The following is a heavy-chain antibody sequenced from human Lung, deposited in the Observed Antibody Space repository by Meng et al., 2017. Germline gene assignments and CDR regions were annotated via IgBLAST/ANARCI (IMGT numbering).Heavy chain of an antibody. V-gene: IGHV1-18*01. D-gene: IGHD2-15*01. J-gene: IGHJ4*02. CDR2: ISGYNGNT. CDR1: GYIFTRYG. CDR3: ARAEEEYCSGGSCPNFDF. Sequence: QVQLVQSGDELKKPVASVKVSCKASGYIFTRYGITWVRQAPGQGLEWMGWISGYNGNTNYAQKLQGRVTMTTDTSTSTAYMELRSLRSDDTAVYYCARAEEEYCSGGSCPNFDFWGQGTLVTVSS.